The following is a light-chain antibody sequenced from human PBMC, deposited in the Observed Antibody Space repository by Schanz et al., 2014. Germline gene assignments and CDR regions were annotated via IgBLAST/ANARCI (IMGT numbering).Light chain of an antibody. CDR2: AAS. Sequence: DIQMTQSPSSLSASVGDRVTITCRASQSINSYLNWYQHKPGKAPKLLIYAASSLQSGVPSRFSGSGSGTDFTLTISSLQPDDFATYYCQQYGDYPLTFGGGTRVEIK. V-gene: IGKV1-39*01. CDR3: QQYGDYPLT. CDR1: QSINSY. J-gene: IGKJ4*01.